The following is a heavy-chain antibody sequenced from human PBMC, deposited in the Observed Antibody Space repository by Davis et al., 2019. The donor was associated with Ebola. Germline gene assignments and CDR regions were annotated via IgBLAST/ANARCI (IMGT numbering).Heavy chain of an antibody. CDR3: ARDRDIVVGGGY. D-gene: IGHD2-2*01. CDR2: ISSSGSTI. Sequence: GGSLRLSCAASGFTFSTYSMNWVRQAPGKGLEWVSYISSSGSTIYYADSVKGRFTISRDNAKNSLYLQMNSLRAEDTAVYYCARDRDIVVGGGYWGQGTLVTVSS. CDR1: GFTFSTYS. J-gene: IGHJ4*02. V-gene: IGHV3-48*04.